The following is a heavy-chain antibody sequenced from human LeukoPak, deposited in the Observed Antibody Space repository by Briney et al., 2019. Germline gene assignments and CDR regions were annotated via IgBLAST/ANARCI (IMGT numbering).Heavy chain of an antibody. CDR1: GYTFTGYY. CDR3: ATLPQTMGYCSSTSCSRNPNRWFDP. CDR2: INPNSGGT. Sequence: ASVKVSCKASGYTFTGYYMHWVRQAPGQGLEWMGRINPNSGGTNYAQKFQGRVTMTRDTSISIAYMELSRLRSDDTAVYYCATLPQTMGYCSSTSCSRNPNRWFDPWGQGTLVTVSS. V-gene: IGHV1-2*06. D-gene: IGHD2-2*01. J-gene: IGHJ5*02.